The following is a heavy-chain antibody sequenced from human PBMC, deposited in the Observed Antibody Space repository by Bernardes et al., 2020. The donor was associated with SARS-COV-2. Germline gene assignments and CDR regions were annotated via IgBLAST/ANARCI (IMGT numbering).Heavy chain of an antibody. J-gene: IGHJ6*03. Sequence: ASMKVSCKASGYTFTSYGISWVRQAPGQGLEWMGWISAYNGNTNYAQKLQGRVTMTTDTSTSTAYMELRSLRSDDTAVYYCARDYYDFWSGISNPILYYMDVWGKGTTVTVSS. V-gene: IGHV1-18*01. CDR2: ISAYNGNT. CDR3: ARDYYDFWSGISNPILYYMDV. CDR1: GYTFTSYG. D-gene: IGHD3-3*01.